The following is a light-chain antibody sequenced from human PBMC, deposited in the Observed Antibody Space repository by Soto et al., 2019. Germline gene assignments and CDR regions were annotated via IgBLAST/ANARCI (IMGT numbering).Light chain of an antibody. CDR3: QHYVNWPLT. V-gene: IGKV3-15*01. J-gene: IGKJ4*01. CDR2: DTS. CDR1: RGIGST. Sequence: EVVMTQSPATLSVSPGERATLSCRASRGIGSTLAWYQQKPGQTPSLLIYDTSTRATGVPARFIGSASGTEFTLNITSLQSEDFAVYYCQHYVNWPLTFGGGTRVENK.